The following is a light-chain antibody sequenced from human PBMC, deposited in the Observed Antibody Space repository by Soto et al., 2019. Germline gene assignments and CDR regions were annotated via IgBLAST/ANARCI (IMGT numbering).Light chain of an antibody. V-gene: IGKV3-15*01. J-gene: IGKJ4*01. CDR1: ESVSNN. CDR3: QQYNNWPLT. Sequence: EIVMTQSPATLSVSPGERVTLSCRASESVSNNVAWYQQKPGQAPSLLIYHAITSATGIPARFSGSGSGTDLTLTISSLQSEDFAIYYCQQYNNWPLTFGGGTKVEI. CDR2: HAI.